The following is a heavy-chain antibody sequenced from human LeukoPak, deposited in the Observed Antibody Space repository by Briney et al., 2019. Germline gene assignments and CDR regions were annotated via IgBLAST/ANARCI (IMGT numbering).Heavy chain of an antibody. CDR1: GFTFSSYG. V-gene: IGHV3-23*01. Sequence: GGSLRLSCAASGFTFSSYGMSWVRQAPGKGLEWVSAISGSGGSTYYADSVKGRFTISRDNSKNTLYLQMNSLRAEDTAVYYCARLRLPLPHLDYWGQGTLVTVSP. CDR3: ARLRLPLPHLDY. J-gene: IGHJ4*02. D-gene: IGHD5-12*01. CDR2: ISGSGGST.